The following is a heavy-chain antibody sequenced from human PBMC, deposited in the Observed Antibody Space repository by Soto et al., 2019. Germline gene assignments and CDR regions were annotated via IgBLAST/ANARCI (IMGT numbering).Heavy chain of an antibody. J-gene: IGHJ6*02. CDR2: IYYSGST. CDR1: GGSVSSGSYY. CDR3: ARDFRDPKTSRFPGMGDYYYYGMDV. V-gene: IGHV4-61*01. D-gene: IGHD3-3*01. Sequence: SETLSLTCTVSGGSVSSGSYYWSWIRQPPGKGLEWIGHIYYSGSTNYNPSLKSRVTISVDTSKNQFSLKLSSVTAADTAVYYCARDFRDPKTSRFPGMGDYYYYGMDVWGQGTTVTVSS.